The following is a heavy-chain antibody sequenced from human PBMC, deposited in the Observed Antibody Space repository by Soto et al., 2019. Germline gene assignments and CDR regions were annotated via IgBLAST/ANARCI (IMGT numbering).Heavy chain of an antibody. CDR2: ISAYNGNT. CDR3: VRDFWSGYGKFHPQSCGMDV. J-gene: IGHJ6*02. V-gene: IGHV1-18*04. D-gene: IGHD3-3*01. Sequence: QVQLVQSGAAVKKPGASVQVSCKASGYTFTSYGISWVRLAPGQGLEWMGWISAYNGNTNYAQKLQGRVPMTTDTSTSTAYMELRSLRSDDTAVYYCVRDFWSGYGKFHPQSCGMDVWGQGTTVTVSS. CDR1: GYTFTSYG.